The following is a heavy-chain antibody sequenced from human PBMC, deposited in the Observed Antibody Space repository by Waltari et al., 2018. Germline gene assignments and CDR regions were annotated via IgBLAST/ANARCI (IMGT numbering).Heavy chain of an antibody. CDR2: SYPRYYDT. J-gene: IGHJ3*02. CDR1: GYSFTTYW. Sequence: EVQLVQSGAEVKKPGESLKISCKGSGYSFTTYWIGWVRQMPGKGLEGMGFSYPRYYDTGYSPSFQGQVTIAADKSISTAYLQWSSLKSSDTAMYYWARRTIYDSSGGDAFNIWGQGTMVTVSS. D-gene: IGHD3-22*01. V-gene: IGHV5-51*01. CDR3: ARRTIYDSSGGDAFNI.